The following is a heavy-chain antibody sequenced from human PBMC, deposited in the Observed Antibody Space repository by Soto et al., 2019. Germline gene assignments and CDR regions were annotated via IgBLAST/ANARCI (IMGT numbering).Heavy chain of an antibody. CDR2: ISYDGSNK. CDR3: AKGGETYYDFWSGHPV. Sequence: GGSLRLSCAASGFTFSSYGMHWVRQAPGKGLEWVPVISYDGSNKYYADSVKGRFTISRDNSKNTLYLQMNSLRAEDTAVYYCAKGGETYYDFWSGHPVWGQGTTVTVSS. J-gene: IGHJ6*02. D-gene: IGHD3-3*01. CDR1: GFTFSSYG. V-gene: IGHV3-30*18.